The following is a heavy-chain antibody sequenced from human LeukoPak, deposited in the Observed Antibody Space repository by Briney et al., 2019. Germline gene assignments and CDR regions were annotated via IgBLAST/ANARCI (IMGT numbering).Heavy chain of an antibody. CDR3: ARRWGSIGPRGWFDP. J-gene: IGHJ5*02. CDR1: GGSISSYY. D-gene: IGHD2-8*02. V-gene: IGHV4-59*01. CDR2: IYYSGST. Sequence: PSETLSLTCTVSGGSISSYYWSWIRQPPGKGLEWIGYIYYSGSTNYNPSLKSRVTISVDTSKNQFSLKLSSVTAADTAMYYCARRWGSIGPRGWFDPWGQGTLVTVSS.